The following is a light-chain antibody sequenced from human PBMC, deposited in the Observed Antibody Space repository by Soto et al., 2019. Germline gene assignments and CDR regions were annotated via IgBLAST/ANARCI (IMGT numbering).Light chain of an antibody. V-gene: IGKV3-11*01. J-gene: IGKJ4*01. CDR1: QSIGTS. CDR3: RQRYNWPLT. CDR2: DAF. Sequence: TVLTQSPATLSLSPGERATLSCKASQSIGTSLGWFQQKPGQAPRLLIDDAFNRATGIPARFTGIGSGSDFTLTTRSLEPEDFGVYYCRQRYNWPLTFGGGTKVDIK.